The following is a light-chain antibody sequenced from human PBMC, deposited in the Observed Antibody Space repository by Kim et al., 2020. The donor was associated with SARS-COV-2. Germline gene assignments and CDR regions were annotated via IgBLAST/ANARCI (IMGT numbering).Light chain of an antibody. CDR2: WAT. Sequence: DSVMTQSPDSLAVSLGERATINCKSSQSLLYRSNNRDYLAWYQQKVGQPPKLLIYWATTRQYGVPERFSGSGSGTDFTLTISSLQAEDVAVYYCQQYLRSPLTFGGGTRVEI. CDR1: QSLLYRSNNRDY. CDR3: QQYLRSPLT. V-gene: IGKV4-1*01. J-gene: IGKJ4*01.